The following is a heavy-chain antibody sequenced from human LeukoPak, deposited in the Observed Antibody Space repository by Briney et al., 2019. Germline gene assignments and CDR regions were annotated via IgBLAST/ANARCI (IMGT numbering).Heavy chain of an antibody. Sequence: GGSLRLSCTTSGFNFRAYWMGWVRQAPGKGLEWVANIHQHGSKENYVDSVKGRFTISRDNAKNSLYLQMNSLRAEDTAVYYCASSEGATGPFDYWGQGTLVTVSS. CDR1: GFNFRAYW. CDR3: ASSEGATGPFDY. J-gene: IGHJ4*02. D-gene: IGHD5-12*01. V-gene: IGHV3-7*01. CDR2: IHQHGSKE.